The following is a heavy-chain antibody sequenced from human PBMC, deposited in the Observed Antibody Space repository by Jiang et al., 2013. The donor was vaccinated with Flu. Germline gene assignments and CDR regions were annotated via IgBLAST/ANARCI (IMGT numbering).Heavy chain of an antibody. D-gene: IGHD3-10*01. J-gene: IGHJ4*02. Sequence: GAEVKKPGESLKISCKGSGYSFTSYWIGWVRQMPGKGLEWMGIIYPDDSDTRYSPSFQGQVTISADKSISTAYLQWSSLKASDTAMYYCAREEGRMVRGLRNHNFDYWGQGTLVTVSS. CDR1: GYSFTSYW. CDR2: IYPDDSDT. V-gene: IGHV5-51*01. CDR3: AREEGRMVRGLRNHNFDY.